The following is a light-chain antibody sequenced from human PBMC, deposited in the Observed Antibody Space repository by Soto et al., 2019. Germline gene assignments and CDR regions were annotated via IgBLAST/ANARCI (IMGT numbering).Light chain of an antibody. CDR3: QQRTNWPPT. J-gene: IGKJ2*01. Sequence: EIVLTQSPATLSLSPGERATLSCRASQSVSRYLAWYQHKPGQAPRLLIYEASNRATGSPARFSGSGSGTDFTLTISSLEPEDFAVYFCQQRTNWPPTFGQGTKVEIK. CDR1: QSVSRY. V-gene: IGKV3-11*01. CDR2: EAS.